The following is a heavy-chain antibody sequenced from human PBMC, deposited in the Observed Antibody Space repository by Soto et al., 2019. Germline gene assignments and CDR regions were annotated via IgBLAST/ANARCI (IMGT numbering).Heavy chain of an antibody. D-gene: IGHD3-22*01. Sequence: SVKVSCKASGGTFSSYAISWVRQAPGQGLEWMGGIIPIFGTANYAQKFQGRVTITADKSTSTAYMELSSLRSEDTAVYYCARAVYYYDSSGYYIMPFDYWGQGTLVIVSS. V-gene: IGHV1-69*06. CDR1: GGTFSSYA. J-gene: IGHJ4*02. CDR2: IIPIFGTA. CDR3: ARAVYYYDSSGYYIMPFDY.